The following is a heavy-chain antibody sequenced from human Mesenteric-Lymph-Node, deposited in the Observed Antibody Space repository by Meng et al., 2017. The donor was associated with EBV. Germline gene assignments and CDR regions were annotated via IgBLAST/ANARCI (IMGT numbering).Heavy chain of an antibody. D-gene: IGHD3-22*01. Sequence: QWQLQQWGAGLLKPSETLSLTCAVYGGSFSGYYWSWIRQPPGKGLEWVGEINYFGSTNYNPSLESRVTISVDTSKNQFSLKLSSVTAADTAVYYCARGGYYYDSSGQLDYWGQGTLVTVSS. CDR2: INYFGST. CDR3: ARGGYYYDSSGQLDY. CDR1: GGSFSGYY. J-gene: IGHJ4*02. V-gene: IGHV4-34*01.